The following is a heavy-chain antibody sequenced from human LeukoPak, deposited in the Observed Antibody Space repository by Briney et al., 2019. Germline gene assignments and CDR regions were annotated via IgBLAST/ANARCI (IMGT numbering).Heavy chain of an antibody. CDR3: ARHGLIYGSGSSPVDY. V-gene: IGHV4-61*02. Sequence: MSSETLSLTCTVSGGSISSSSYYWGWIRQPAGKGLEWIGRFYSSGSTNYNPSLKSRVTMSVDTSKNQFSLKLSSVTAADTAVYYCARHGLIYGSGSSPVDYWGQGTLVTVSS. CDR2: FYSSGST. D-gene: IGHD3-10*01. CDR1: GGSISSSSYY. J-gene: IGHJ4*02.